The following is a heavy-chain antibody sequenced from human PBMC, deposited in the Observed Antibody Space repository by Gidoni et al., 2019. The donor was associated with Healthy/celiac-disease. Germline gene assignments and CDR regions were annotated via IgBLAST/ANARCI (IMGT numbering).Heavy chain of an antibody. Sequence: QVQLQESGPGLVKPSETLSLTCAVSGYSISSGYYWGWIRQPPGKGLEWIGSIYHSGSTYYNPSLKSRVTISVDTSKNQFSLNLSSVTAADTAVYYCAREWVTTFQTLYYYYGMDVWGQGTTVTVSS. J-gene: IGHJ6*02. V-gene: IGHV4-38-2*02. D-gene: IGHD4-17*01. CDR1: GYSISSGYY. CDR2: IYHSGST. CDR3: AREWVTTFQTLYYYYGMDV.